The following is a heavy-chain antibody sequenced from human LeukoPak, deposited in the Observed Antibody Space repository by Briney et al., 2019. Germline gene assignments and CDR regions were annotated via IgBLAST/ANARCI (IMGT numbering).Heavy chain of an antibody. Sequence: GGSLRLSCEGSGFTISSSWMNWVRQAPGKGLEWVANIKRDGSLLYYVDSVKGRFTISRDNAKNSMYLQMNSLKTEDTAVYYCTRDGSGSYYKPPFDYWGQGTLVTVSS. CDR2: IKRDGSLL. CDR1: GFTISSSW. V-gene: IGHV3-7*03. CDR3: TRDGSGSYYKPPFDY. J-gene: IGHJ4*02. D-gene: IGHD3-10*01.